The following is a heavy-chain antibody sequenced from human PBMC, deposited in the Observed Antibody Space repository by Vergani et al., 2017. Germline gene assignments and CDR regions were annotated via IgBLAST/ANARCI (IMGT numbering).Heavy chain of an antibody. J-gene: IGHJ4*02. V-gene: IGHV4-30-4*01. CDR1: GGSISSGDYY. Sequence: VQLQESGPGLVKPSQTLSLTCTVSGGSISSGDYYWSWIRQPPGKGLEWIGYIYYSGSTYYNPSLKSRVTISVDTSKNQFSLKLSSVTAADTAVYYCARGEGDYDILTGYYTDYFDYWGQGTLVTVSS. CDR3: ARGEGDYDILTGYYTDYFDY. D-gene: IGHD3-9*01. CDR2: IYYSGST.